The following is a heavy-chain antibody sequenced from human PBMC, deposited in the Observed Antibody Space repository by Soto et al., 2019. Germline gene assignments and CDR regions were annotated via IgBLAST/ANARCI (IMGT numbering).Heavy chain of an antibody. CDR1: GYTFTRSY. CDR2: INPNSGGT. Sequence: APVKGFCKASGYTFTRSYMHRGRPAPGQGVEWMGWINPNSGGTNYPQKFQGRVTMTRDTSISTAYMELSRLRSDDTAVYYCARDGPDTAMVNYYYGMDVWGQGTTVTVSS. D-gene: IGHD5-18*01. CDR3: ARDGPDTAMVNYYYGMDV. V-gene: IGHV1-2*02. J-gene: IGHJ6*02.